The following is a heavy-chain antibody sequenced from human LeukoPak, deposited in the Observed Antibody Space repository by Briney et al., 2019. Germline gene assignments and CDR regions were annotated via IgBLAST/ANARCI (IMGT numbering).Heavy chain of an antibody. CDR3: AKHDTVFGAAHFYMDV. V-gene: IGHV4-4*07. D-gene: IGHD3-3*01. Sequence: SETLSLTCTVSGGSISSHYWSWIRQPAGKGLEWIGRIYDSGSTNYNPSLKSRVTMSVDTSKNQFSLNLSSVTAADTAVYYCAKHDTVFGAAHFYMDVWGKGTTVTVSS. J-gene: IGHJ6*03. CDR2: IYDSGST. CDR1: GGSISSHY.